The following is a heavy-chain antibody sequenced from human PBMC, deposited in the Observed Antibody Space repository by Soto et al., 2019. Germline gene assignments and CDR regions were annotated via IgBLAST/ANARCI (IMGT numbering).Heavy chain of an antibody. Sequence: PSKTLSLTCTVSGGSISSYYWSWIRQPPGKGLEWIGYIYYSGSTNYNPSLKSRVTISVDTSKNQFSLKLSSVTAEDTAVYYCAKPSFCTSASSPSIMDVRGPGP. V-gene: IGHV4-59*01. CDR2: IYYSGST. CDR3: AKPSFCTSASSPSIMDV. CDR1: GGSISSYY. J-gene: IGHJ6*02. D-gene: IGHD2-2*01.